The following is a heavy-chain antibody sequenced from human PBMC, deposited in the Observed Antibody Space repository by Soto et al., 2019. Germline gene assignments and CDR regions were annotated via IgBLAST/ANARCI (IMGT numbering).Heavy chain of an antibody. Sequence: SETLSLTCTVSGGSISSYYWSWIRQPAGKGLEWIGRIYTSGGTNYTPSLKSRVTMSVDTSKNQLSLKLSSVTAADTAVYYRARGITLCTIFGVVCDNNWFDPWGQGTLVTVSS. CDR2: IYTSGGT. CDR1: GGSISSYY. D-gene: IGHD3-3*01. J-gene: IGHJ5*02. CDR3: ARGITLCTIFGVVCDNNWFDP. V-gene: IGHV4-4*07.